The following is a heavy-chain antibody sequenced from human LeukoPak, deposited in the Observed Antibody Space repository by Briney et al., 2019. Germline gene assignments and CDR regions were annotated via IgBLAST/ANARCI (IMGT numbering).Heavy chain of an antibody. CDR1: GGSFTDYY. J-gene: IGHJ5*02. Sequence: PSETLSLTCAVYGGSFTDYYWAWIHQPPGKGLEFIGEIETSGGTDYNPSLKSRVIISIDTSKNQMSLKLRSLTAADTAVYYCAKGGSPYCSSISCPRSNWFDPWGQGTLVTVSS. V-gene: IGHV4-34*01. CDR2: IETSGGT. D-gene: IGHD2-2*01. CDR3: AKGGSPYCSSISCPRSNWFDP.